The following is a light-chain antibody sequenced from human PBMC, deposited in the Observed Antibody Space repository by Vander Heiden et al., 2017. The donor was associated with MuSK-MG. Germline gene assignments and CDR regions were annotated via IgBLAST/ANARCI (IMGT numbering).Light chain of an antibody. CDR2: AAS. J-gene: IGKJ5*01. CDR3: QWDKGDRNS. CDR1: QGISNY. V-gene: IGKV1-27*01. Sequence: IQMTHSPSSLSASVGDRFTITCRASQGISNYLAWYQQKPGKVPKLLIYAASTLQSGVPSRFSGSGSGTDFTLTISSMQPEDDATYYCQWDKGDRNSFGQGTRLEIK.